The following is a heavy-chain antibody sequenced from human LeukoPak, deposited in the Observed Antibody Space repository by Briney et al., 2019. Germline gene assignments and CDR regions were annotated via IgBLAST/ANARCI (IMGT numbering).Heavy chain of an antibody. J-gene: IGHJ6*02. D-gene: IGHD6-19*01. CDR2: ISSSSSTI. CDR3: ARDPHPPVSSGWTRDYYYGMDV. V-gene: IGHV3-48*02. CDR1: GLTFSSHW. Sequence: HPGGSLRLSCAASGLTFSSHWMHWVRQAPGKGLEWVSYISSSSSTIYYADSVKGRFTISRDNAKNSLYLQMNSLRDEDTAVYYCARDPHPPVSSGWTRDYYYGMDVWGQGTTVTVSS.